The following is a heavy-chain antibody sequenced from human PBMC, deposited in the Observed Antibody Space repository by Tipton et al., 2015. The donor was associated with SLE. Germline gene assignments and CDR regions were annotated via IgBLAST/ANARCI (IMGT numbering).Heavy chain of an antibody. V-gene: IGHV5-51*06. D-gene: IGHD1-26*01. Sequence: QLVQSGAEVRKPGESLRISCKASGYNFIDQWIGWVRQMPGKGLEWMGSIYPRDSDTRYSPSFQGQITISVDKSISTAYLQWSSLKASDTAMYYCARHSHGSYSDGFDIWGQGTMVTVSS. CDR1: GYNFIDQW. CDR2: IYPRDSDT. CDR3: ARHSHGSYSDGFDI. J-gene: IGHJ3*02.